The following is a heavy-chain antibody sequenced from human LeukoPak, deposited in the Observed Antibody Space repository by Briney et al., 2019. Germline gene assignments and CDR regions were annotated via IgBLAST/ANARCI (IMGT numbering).Heavy chain of an antibody. CDR2: IKQDGSEK. J-gene: IGHJ6*03. V-gene: IGHV3-7*01. Sequence: GGSLRLSCAASGFTFSSYWMSWVRQAPGKGLEWVANIKQDGSEKYYVDSVKGRFTISRDNAKNSLYLQMSSLRAEDTAVYYCAREIVVVPAVEGGYYYYYYMDVWGKGTTVTVSS. D-gene: IGHD2-2*01. CDR3: AREIVVVPAVEGGYYYYYYMDV. CDR1: GFTFSSYW.